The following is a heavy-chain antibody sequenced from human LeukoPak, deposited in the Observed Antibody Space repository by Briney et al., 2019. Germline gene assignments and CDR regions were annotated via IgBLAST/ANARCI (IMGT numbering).Heavy chain of an antibody. CDR1: GGSFSGYY. CDR2: INHSGST. V-gene: IGHV4-34*01. Sequence: SETLSLTCAVHGGSFSGYYWSWIRQPPGKGLEWIGEINHSGSTNYNPSLKSRVTISVDTSKNQFSLKLSSVTAADTAVYYCARARNLSRNCSSTSCYLYYYYYMDVWGKGTTVTVSS. CDR3: ARARNLSRNCSSTSCYLYYYYYMDV. J-gene: IGHJ6*03. D-gene: IGHD2-2*01.